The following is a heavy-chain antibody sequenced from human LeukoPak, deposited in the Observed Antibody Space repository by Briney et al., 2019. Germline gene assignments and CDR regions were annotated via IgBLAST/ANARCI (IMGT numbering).Heavy chain of an antibody. Sequence: SVKVSCKASGGTFSSYAISWVRQAPGQGLEWMGGIIPIFGTANYAQKFQGRVTITADESTSTAYMELSSLRSEDTAVYYCARGTGEGYTYGRYYFDYWGQGTLVTVSS. J-gene: IGHJ4*02. V-gene: IGHV1-69*13. CDR2: IIPIFGTA. CDR3: ARGTGEGYTYGRYYFDY. CDR1: GGTFSSYA. D-gene: IGHD5-18*01.